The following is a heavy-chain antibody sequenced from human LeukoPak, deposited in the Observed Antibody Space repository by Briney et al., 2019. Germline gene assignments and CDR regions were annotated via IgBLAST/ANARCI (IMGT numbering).Heavy chain of an antibody. V-gene: IGHV4-34*01. CDR3: ARGVRTIFGVVIIRDYFDY. Sequence: PSETLSLTCTVSGGSIRSYYWSWIRQPPGKGLEWIGEINHSGSTNYNPSLKSRVTISVDTSKNQFSLKLSSVTAADTAVYYCARGVRTIFGVVIIRDYFDYWGQGTLVTVSS. J-gene: IGHJ4*02. CDR2: INHSGST. CDR1: GGSIRSYY. D-gene: IGHD3-3*01.